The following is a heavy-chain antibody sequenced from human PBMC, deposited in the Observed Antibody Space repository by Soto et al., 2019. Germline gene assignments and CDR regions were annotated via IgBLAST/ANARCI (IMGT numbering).Heavy chain of an antibody. V-gene: IGHV3-30*18. CDR1: GFTFSNYG. D-gene: IGHD6-19*01. Sequence: QVQLVESGGGVVQPGRSLRLSCAASGFTFSNYGMHWVRQAPGKGLEWVAVIASDGRDKKYADSVRGRFTISRDNSKNTMYLEMNSLRGDDAAVYYCAKDKDPGPAVYFFDYWGRGTLVTVSS. CDR2: IASDGRDK. CDR3: AKDKDPGPAVYFFDY. J-gene: IGHJ4*02.